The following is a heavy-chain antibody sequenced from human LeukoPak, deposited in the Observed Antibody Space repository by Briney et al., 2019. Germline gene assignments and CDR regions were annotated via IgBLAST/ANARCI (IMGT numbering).Heavy chain of an antibody. CDR2: ISAYNGNT. CDR3: ARDSTCSGGSCYSGY. V-gene: IGHV1-18*01. J-gene: IGHJ4*02. CDR1: GGTFSSYA. Sequence: GASVKVSCKASGGTFSSYAISWVRQAPGQGLEWMGWISAYNGNTNYAQKLQGRVTITADKSTSTAYMELSSLRSEDTAVYYCARDSTCSGGSCYSGYWGQGTLVTVSS. D-gene: IGHD2-15*01.